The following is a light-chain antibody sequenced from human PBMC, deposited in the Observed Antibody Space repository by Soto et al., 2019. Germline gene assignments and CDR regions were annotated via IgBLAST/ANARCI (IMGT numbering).Light chain of an antibody. V-gene: IGKV3-11*01. J-gene: IGKJ4*01. CDR1: QSVSSY. CDR2: DAS. Sequence: IVLTQSPATLSLSPGERATLSCRASQSVSSYLAWYQQKGGQAPRLLIYDASSRAPGIPARFSGSGSGTDFTLTISSLXPEDFAVYYCQQRSVWPTFGGGTKVEIK. CDR3: QQRSVWPT.